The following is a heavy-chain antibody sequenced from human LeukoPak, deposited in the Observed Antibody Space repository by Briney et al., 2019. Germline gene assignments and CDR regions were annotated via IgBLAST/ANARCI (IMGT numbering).Heavy chain of an antibody. CDR2: INPRCGST. J-gene: IGHJ6*03. Sequence: APVKASCKASGHTYTSYYMHWVLQSPGQRLEWMGIINPRCGSTSYAQKFQGRVTMTRDTSTSTVYMELSSLRSEDTAVYYCARDPRSTSSYYYYMDVWGKGTTVTVSS. CDR1: GHTYTSYY. D-gene: IGHD2-2*01. CDR3: ARDPRSTSSYYYYMDV. V-gene: IGHV1-46*01.